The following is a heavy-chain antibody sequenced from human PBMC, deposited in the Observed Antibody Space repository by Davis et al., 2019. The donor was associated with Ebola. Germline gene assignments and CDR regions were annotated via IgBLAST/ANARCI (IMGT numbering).Heavy chain of an antibody. D-gene: IGHD3-10*01. CDR1: GLTISSFS. CDR2: IGSGSSNI. V-gene: IGHV3-21*04. J-gene: IGHJ4*02. CDR3: ARQPLWFGQNYFEY. Sequence: PGGSLRLSCVASGLTISSFSMNWVRQASGKGLEWVASIGSGSSNIYYADSVKGRFTISRDDAKNSLYLQMNSLRAEDTAVYYCARQPLWFGQNYFEYWGQGTLVTVSS.